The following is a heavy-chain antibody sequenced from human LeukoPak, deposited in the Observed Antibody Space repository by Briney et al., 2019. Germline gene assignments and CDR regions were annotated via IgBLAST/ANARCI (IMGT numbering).Heavy chain of an antibody. Sequence: ASVKVSCKASGGTFSSYAISWVRQAPGQGLEWMGWISAYNGNTNYAQKLQGRVTMTTDTSTSTAYMELRSLRSDDTAVYYCARVLGYCSSTSCHNWFDPWGQGTLVTVSS. J-gene: IGHJ5*02. CDR3: ARVLGYCSSTSCHNWFDP. V-gene: IGHV1-18*01. CDR2: ISAYNGNT. D-gene: IGHD2-2*03. CDR1: GGTFSSYA.